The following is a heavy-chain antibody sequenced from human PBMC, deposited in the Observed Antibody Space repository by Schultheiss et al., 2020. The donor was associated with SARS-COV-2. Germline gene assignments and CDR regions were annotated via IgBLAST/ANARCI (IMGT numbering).Heavy chain of an antibody. CDR1: GFTFSSYS. J-gene: IGHJ6*03. D-gene: IGHD2-2*01. CDR2: ISSSSSTI. Sequence: GGSLRLSCAASGFTFSSYSMNWVRQAPGKGLEWVSYISSSSSTIYYADSVKGRFTISRENAKNSLYLQMNSLRAEDTAVYYCARGPLARHIVVVPAAHAYMDVWGKGTTVTVSS. V-gene: IGHV3-48*01. CDR3: ARGPLARHIVVVPAAHAYMDV.